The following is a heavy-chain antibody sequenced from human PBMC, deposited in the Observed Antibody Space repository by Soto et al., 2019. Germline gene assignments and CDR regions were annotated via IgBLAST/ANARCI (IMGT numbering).Heavy chain of an antibody. J-gene: IGHJ4*02. D-gene: IGHD3-3*01. CDR2: MNPNSGNT. CDR3: ARGSRGYDFWSGYYYQPVFDY. V-gene: IGHV1-8*01. CDR1: GYTFTSYD. Sequence: ASVEVSCKASGYTFTSYDINWVRQATGQGLEWMGWMNPNSGNTGYAQKFQGRVTMTRNTSISTAYMELSSLRSEDTAVYYCARGSRGYDFWSGYYYQPVFDYWGQGTLVTVSS.